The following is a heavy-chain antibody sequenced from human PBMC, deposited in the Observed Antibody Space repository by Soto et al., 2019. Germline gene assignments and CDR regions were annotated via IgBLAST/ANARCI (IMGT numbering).Heavy chain of an antibody. D-gene: IGHD6-6*01. J-gene: IGHJ6*02. CDR3: ARHYSSSSVGYYYGMDV. CDR2: IYPGDSDT. Sequence: LKISCKGSGYSFTSYWIGWVRQMPGKGLEWMGIIYPGDSDTRYSPSFQGQVTISADKSISTAYLQWSSLKASDTAMYYCARHYSSSSVGYYYGMDVWGQGTTVTVSS. CDR1: GYSFTSYW. V-gene: IGHV5-51*01.